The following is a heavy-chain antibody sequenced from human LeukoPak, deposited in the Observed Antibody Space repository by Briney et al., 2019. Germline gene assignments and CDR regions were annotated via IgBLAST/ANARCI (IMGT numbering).Heavy chain of an antibody. CDR3: ARGRKSAAAMYYYYYYGMDV. D-gene: IGHD2-2*01. CDR1: GGSFSGYY. V-gene: IGHV4-34*01. CDR2: INHSGST. J-gene: IGHJ6*04. Sequence: SETLSLTCAVYGGSFSGYYWSWIRQPPGKGLEWIGEINHSGSTNYNPSLKSRVTISVDTSKNQFSLKLSSVTAADTAVYYCARGRKSAAAMYYYYYYGMDVWGKGTTVTVSS.